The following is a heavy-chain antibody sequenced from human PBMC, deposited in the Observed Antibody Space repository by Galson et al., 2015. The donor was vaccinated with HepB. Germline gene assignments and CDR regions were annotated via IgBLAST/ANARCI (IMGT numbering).Heavy chain of an antibody. V-gene: IGHV3-11*06. CDR1: GSTFSDYY. Sequence: SLRLSCAASGSTFSDYYMSWIRQAPGKGLEWVSYISSNAIYTNYADSVKGRFTISRDNAKNSLYLQINSLRAEDTAVYYCTRVADADYGDHSHFDSWGQGTLVTVSS. D-gene: IGHD4-17*01. CDR3: TRVADADYGDHSHFDS. J-gene: IGHJ4*02. CDR2: ISSNAIYT.